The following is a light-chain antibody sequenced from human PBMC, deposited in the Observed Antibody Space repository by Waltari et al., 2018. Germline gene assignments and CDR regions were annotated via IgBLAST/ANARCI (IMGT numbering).Light chain of an antibody. CDR3: MLYMGSDIYA. CDR1: SGSVTADHY. Sequence: QDVVTQEPSFSVSPGGTVTLTCALTSGSVTADHYPIWYQQTPGQPPRTLIYTTNTRSSGVPDRFSGSILGNKAALTITGAQANDESDYYCMLYMGSDIYAFGGGTKLTVL. CDR2: TTN. V-gene: IGLV8-61*01. J-gene: IGLJ2*01.